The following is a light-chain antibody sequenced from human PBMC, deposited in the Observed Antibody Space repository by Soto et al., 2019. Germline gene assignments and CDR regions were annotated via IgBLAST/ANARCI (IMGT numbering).Light chain of an antibody. J-gene: IGLJ1*01. Sequence: QSVPTQPASVSGSPGQSITISCTGTSSDVGNYNYVSWYQQYPGRVPKLLIYMVGSRASGVSNRFSGSKSGNTASLTLSGLQAEDEADYFCTSPTPGSLYVFGTGTKVTVL. CDR3: TSPTPGSLYV. CDR2: MVG. V-gene: IGLV2-14*01. CDR1: SSDVGNYNY.